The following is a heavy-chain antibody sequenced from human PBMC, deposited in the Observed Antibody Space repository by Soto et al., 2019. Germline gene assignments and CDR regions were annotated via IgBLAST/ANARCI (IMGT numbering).Heavy chain of an antibody. CDR1: GFTVSSNY. CDR2: IYSGGST. CDR3: ARVTGYSSGWGYYYGMDV. D-gene: IGHD6-19*01. V-gene: IGHV3-53*01. Sequence: PXGSLRLSCAASGFTVSSNYMSWVRQAPGRGLEWVSVIYSGGSTYYADSVKGRFTISRDNSKNTLYLQMNSLRAEDTAVYYCARVTGYSSGWGYYYGMDVWGQGPTVTVSS. J-gene: IGHJ6*02.